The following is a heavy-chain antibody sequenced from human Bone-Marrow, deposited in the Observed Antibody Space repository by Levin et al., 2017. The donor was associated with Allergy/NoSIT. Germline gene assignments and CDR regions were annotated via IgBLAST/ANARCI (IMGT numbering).Heavy chain of an antibody. D-gene: IGHD1-26*01. CDR3: ATDLRDRLRVSYGS. Sequence: PGGSLRLSCSGSGLRFSYYAMSWVRQAPGKGLEWVSAVGAAGGSTAYADPAKGRFTISRDHSKTTLYLQMNSLRAADTAIYYCATDLRDRLRVSYGSWGQGTLVTVSS. J-gene: IGHJ4*02. CDR2: VGAAGGST. CDR1: GLRFSYYA. V-gene: IGHV3-23*01.